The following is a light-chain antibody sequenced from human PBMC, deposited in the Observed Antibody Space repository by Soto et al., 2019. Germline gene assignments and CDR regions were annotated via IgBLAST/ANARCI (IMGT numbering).Light chain of an antibody. Sequence: QSALTQPPSASGSPGQSVAISCSGTSSDVGGYNYVSWYQQHPGKAPKLMLYEVTKRPSGVPDRFSGSKTGNPASLPVSGLQAEDDADYYCSSYAGSNNVIFGGGTKLTVL. J-gene: IGLJ2*01. CDR3: SSYAGSNNVI. V-gene: IGLV2-8*01. CDR2: EVT. CDR1: SSDVGGYNY.